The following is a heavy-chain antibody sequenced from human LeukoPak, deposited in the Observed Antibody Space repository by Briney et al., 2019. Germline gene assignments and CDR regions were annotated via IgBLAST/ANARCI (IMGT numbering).Heavy chain of an antibody. CDR1: GYTFTSYA. J-gene: IGHJ5*02. Sequence: ASVKVSCKASGYTFTSYAMHWVRQAPGQRLEWMGWINAGNGNTKYSQKFQGRVTITRDTSASTAYMELSSLRSEDTAVYYCARSGRLRFLEWLSNWFDPWGQGTLVTVSS. D-gene: IGHD3-3*01. CDR3: ARSGRLRFLEWLSNWFDP. CDR2: INAGNGNT. V-gene: IGHV1-3*01.